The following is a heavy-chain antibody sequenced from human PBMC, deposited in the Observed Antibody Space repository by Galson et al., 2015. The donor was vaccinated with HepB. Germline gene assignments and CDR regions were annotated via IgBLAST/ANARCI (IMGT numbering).Heavy chain of an antibody. J-gene: IGHJ6*03. CDR3: ARDGHYDYIWGSYRYYYYMDV. CDR1: GYTFTSYY. Sequence: SVKVSCKASGYTFTSYYMHWVRQAPGQGLEWMGIINPSGGSTSYAQKFQGRVTMTRDTSTSTVYMELSSLRSEDTAVYYCARDGHYDYIWGSYRYYYYMDVWGKGTTVTVSS. CDR2: INPSGGST. D-gene: IGHD3-16*02. V-gene: IGHV1-46*03.